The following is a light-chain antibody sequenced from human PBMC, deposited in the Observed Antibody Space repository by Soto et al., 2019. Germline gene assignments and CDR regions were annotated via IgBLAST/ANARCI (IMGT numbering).Light chain of an antibody. J-gene: IGLJ2*01. CDR2: DNS. Sequence: QSVLTQPPSVSGAPGQRVTISCTGSSSNIGAGYDVHWYQQLPGTAPKLLIFDNSNRPSGVPDRSSGATSGTSASLAITGLQAEDEADYYCQSYDSSLSGFVVFGGGTKLTVL. CDR3: QSYDSSLSGFVV. CDR1: SSNIGAGYD. V-gene: IGLV1-40*01.